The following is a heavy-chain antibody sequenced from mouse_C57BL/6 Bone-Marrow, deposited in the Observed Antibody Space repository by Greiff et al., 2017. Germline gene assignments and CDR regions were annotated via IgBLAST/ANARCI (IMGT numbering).Heavy chain of an antibody. Sequence: QVHVKQPGTELVKPGASVKLSCKASGYTFTSYWMHWVKQRPGQGLEWIGNINPSNGGTNYNEKFKSKATLTVDKSSSTAYMQLSSLTSEDSAVYYCAREGGLRRGWFAYWGQGTLVTVSA. CDR1: GYTFTSYW. J-gene: IGHJ3*01. CDR3: AREGGLRRGWFAY. CDR2: INPSNGGT. V-gene: IGHV1-53*01. D-gene: IGHD2-4*01.